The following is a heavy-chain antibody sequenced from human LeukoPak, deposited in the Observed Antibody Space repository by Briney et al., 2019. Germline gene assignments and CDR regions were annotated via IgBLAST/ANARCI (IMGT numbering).Heavy chain of an antibody. Sequence: SETLSLTCTVSGGSISSYYWSWIRQPPGKGLEWIGYIYYSGSTYYNPSLKSRVTISVDRSKNQFSLKLSSVTAADTAVYYCARDKGVVVAQHAFDIWGQGTMVTVSS. J-gene: IGHJ3*02. D-gene: IGHD2-15*01. CDR2: IYYSGST. CDR1: GGSISSYY. V-gene: IGHV4-59*12. CDR3: ARDKGVVVAQHAFDI.